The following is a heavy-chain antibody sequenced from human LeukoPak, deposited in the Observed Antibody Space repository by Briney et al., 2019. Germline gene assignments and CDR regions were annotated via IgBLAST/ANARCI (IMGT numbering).Heavy chain of an antibody. Sequence: GGSLRLSCAASGFTFSSYGMHWVRQAPGKGLEWVAFIRYDGSNKYYADSVKGRFTISRDNSKNTLYLQMNSLRAEDTAVYYCAKARIAVAGPLGYWGQGTLVTVSS. CDR1: GFTFSSYG. J-gene: IGHJ4*02. V-gene: IGHV3-30*02. CDR3: AKARIAVAGPLGY. D-gene: IGHD6-19*01. CDR2: IRYDGSNK.